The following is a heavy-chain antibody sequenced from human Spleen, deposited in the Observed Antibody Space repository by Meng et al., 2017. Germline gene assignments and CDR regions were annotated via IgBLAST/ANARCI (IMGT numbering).Heavy chain of an antibody. J-gene: IGHJ4*02. CDR3: ARDKPDLSYDILTGYYGCDY. Sequence: ASAKVFCKLSGYTFTAYYIHWVRQAPGQGLEWRGHINPDTGDTLYAQKTQGRGSMTGATSTSTASTVLRGLRSDDTAVYSGARDKPDLSYDILTGYYGCDYWGQGTLVTVSS. CDR1: GYTFTAYY. D-gene: IGHD3-9*01. CDR2: INPDTGDT. V-gene: IGHV1-2*06.